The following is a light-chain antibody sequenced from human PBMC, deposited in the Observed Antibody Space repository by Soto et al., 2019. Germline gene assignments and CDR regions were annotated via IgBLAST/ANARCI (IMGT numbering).Light chain of an antibody. Sequence: EIVMAQSPVTLSVSPGERATLSCRASQSVSSNLAWYQQKPGQAPRLLIYGASTRATGIPARFSGSGSGTEFTLTISSLQSEDFALYYCQQYETWPRTFGQGTKVDIK. CDR2: GAS. J-gene: IGKJ1*01. V-gene: IGKV3-15*01. CDR1: QSVSSN. CDR3: QQYETWPRT.